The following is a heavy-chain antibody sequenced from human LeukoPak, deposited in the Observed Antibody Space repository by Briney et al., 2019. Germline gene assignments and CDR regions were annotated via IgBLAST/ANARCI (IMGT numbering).Heavy chain of an antibody. D-gene: IGHD6-13*01. CDR3: ARAAGIAGDY. J-gene: IGHJ4*02. CDR2: INPNSGDT. Sequence: ASVKLCCKASGYTFTGYHMHWLRRAPGQWLEWMGRINPNSGDTNYAQKFQGRVTMTRDTSISTAYMELSRLRSDDTAVYYCARAAGIAGDYWGQGTLVTVSS. V-gene: IGHV1-2*06. CDR1: GYTFTGYH.